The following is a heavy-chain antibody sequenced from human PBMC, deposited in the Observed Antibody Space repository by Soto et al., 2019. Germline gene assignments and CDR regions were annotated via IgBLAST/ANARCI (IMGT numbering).Heavy chain of an antibody. D-gene: IGHD3-22*01. CDR2: ISAYNGNT. CDR1: GYTFDSYG. V-gene: IGHV1-18*04. Sequence: ASVQVSCESCGYTFDSYGSCWVRQAPGQGLEWMGWISAYNGNTNYAQKLQGRVTMTTDTSTSTAYMELRSLRSDDTAVYYCALDYGSSGYLYYWGQGPLVTVSS. J-gene: IGHJ4*02. CDR3: ALDYGSSGYLYY.